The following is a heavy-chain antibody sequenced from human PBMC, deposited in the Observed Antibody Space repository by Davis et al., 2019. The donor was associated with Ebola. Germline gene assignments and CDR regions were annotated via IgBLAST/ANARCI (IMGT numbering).Heavy chain of an antibody. CDR1: GGSISSYY. V-gene: IGHV4-59*01. CDR2: IYYSGST. D-gene: IGHD3-3*01. Sequence: MPSETLSLTCTVSGGSISSYYWSWIRQPPGKGLEWIGYIYYSGSTNYNPSLKSRVTISVDTSKNQFSLKLSSVTAADTAVYYCARKAILEWFAPTYYYYGMDVWGKGTTVTVSS. J-gene: IGHJ6*04. CDR3: ARKAILEWFAPTYYYYGMDV.